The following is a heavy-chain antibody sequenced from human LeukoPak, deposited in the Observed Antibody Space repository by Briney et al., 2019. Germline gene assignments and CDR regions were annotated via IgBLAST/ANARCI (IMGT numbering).Heavy chain of an antibody. Sequence: SVKVSCKASGGTFSSYAISWVRQAPGQGLEWMGGIIPIFGTANYAQKFQGRVTITADESTSTAYMELSSLRSEDTAVYYCARDGYSYGPNNWFDPWGQGTLVTVSS. J-gene: IGHJ5*02. CDR1: GGTFSSYA. V-gene: IGHV1-69*01. CDR2: IIPIFGTA. CDR3: ARDGYSYGPNNWFDP. D-gene: IGHD5-18*01.